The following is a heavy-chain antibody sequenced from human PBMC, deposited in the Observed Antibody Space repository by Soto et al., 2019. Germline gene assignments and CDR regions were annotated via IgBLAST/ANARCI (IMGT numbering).Heavy chain of an antibody. CDR2: INQDGSGT. CDR1: GFTFITSF. J-gene: IGHJ4*02. V-gene: IGHV3-7*03. Sequence: PGGSLRLSCVASGFTFITSFMGWVRQAPGKGLEWVANINQDGSGTYYVDSVEGRFTISRDNAKDSLYLQMNSLRGEDTAVYYCARYFRGSGRYFFDYWGQGTLVTVSS. D-gene: IGHD6-19*01. CDR3: ARYFRGSGRYFFDY.